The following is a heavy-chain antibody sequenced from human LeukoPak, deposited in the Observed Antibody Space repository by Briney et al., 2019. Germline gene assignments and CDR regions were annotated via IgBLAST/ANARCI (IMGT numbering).Heavy chain of an antibody. CDR2: ISSSSSYI. J-gene: IGHJ4*02. Sequence: GGSLRLSCAASGFTFSSYSMNWARQAPGKGLEWVSSISSSSSYIYYADSVKGRFTISRDNAKNSLYLQMNSLRAEDTAVYYCARDLRGSGSSDYWGQGTLVTVSS. D-gene: IGHD3-10*01. V-gene: IGHV3-21*01. CDR3: ARDLRGSGSSDY. CDR1: GFTFSSYS.